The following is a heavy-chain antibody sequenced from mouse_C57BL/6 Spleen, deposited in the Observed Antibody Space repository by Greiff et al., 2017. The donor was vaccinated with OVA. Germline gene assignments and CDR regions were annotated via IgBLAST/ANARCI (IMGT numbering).Heavy chain of an antibody. CDR1: GYTFTSYW. V-gene: IGHV1-64*01. D-gene: IGHD2-5*01. CDR3: ARWIYSIPLAMDY. CDR2: IHPNSGST. Sequence: VKLQQPGAELVKPGASVKLSCKASGYTFTSYWMHWVKQRPGQGLEWIGMIHPNSGSTNYNEKFKSKATLTVDKSSSTAYMQLSSLTSEDSAVYYCARWIYSIPLAMDYWGQGTSVTVSS. J-gene: IGHJ4*01.